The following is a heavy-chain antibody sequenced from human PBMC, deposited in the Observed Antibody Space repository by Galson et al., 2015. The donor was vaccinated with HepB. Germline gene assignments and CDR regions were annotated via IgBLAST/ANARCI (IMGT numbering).Heavy chain of an antibody. Sequence: SLRLSCAASGFTFSSYSMNWVRQAPGKGLEWVSYISSSSSTIYYADSVKGRFTISRDNAKNSLYLQMNSLRAEDTAVYYCASPYSSGWENYGMDVWGQGTTVTVSS. J-gene: IGHJ6*02. CDR3: ASPYSSGWENYGMDV. V-gene: IGHV3-48*01. D-gene: IGHD6-19*01. CDR1: GFTFSSYS. CDR2: ISSSSSTI.